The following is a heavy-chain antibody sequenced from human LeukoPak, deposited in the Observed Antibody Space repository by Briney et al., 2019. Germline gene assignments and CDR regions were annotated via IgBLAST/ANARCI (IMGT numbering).Heavy chain of an antibody. CDR1: GGSISGYY. Sequence: SETLSLTCTVSGGSISGYYWSWIRQPPGKGLEWIAYIYYTGISNYDPSLKSRVIISVDSSKNQFSLKLTSVTAADTAVYYCAKGVGSGRLDWFDPWGQGTLVTVSS. V-gene: IGHV4-59*01. CDR2: IYYTGIS. CDR3: AKGVGSGRLDWFDP. D-gene: IGHD6-19*01. J-gene: IGHJ5*02.